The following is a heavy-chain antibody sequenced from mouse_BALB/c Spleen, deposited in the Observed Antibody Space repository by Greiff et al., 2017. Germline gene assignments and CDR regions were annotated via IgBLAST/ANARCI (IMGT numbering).Heavy chain of an antibody. CDR3: ARHYYYGSSDFDY. V-gene: IGHV1S137*01. D-gene: IGHD1-1*01. CDR2: ISTYYGDA. J-gene: IGHJ2*01. CDR1: GYTFTDYA. Sequence: QVQLQQSGAELVGPGVSVKISCKGSGYTFTDYAMHWVKQSHAKSLEWIGVISTYYGDASYNQKFKGKATMTVDKSSSTAYMAHARLTSEESAIYYCARHYYYGSSDFDYWGQGTTLTVSA.